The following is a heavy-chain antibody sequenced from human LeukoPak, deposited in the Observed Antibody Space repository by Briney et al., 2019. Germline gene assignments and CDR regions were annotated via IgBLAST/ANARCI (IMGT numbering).Heavy chain of an antibody. CDR3: ARGKFDLDAFDI. CDR2: MNPNSGNT. Sequence: ASVKVSCKASGYTFTGYYMHWVRQAPGQGLEWMGWMNPNSGNTGYAQNFQGRVTITRNTSISTAYMELSSLRSEDTAVYYCARGKFDLDAFDIWGQGTMVTVSS. CDR1: GYTFTGYY. J-gene: IGHJ3*02. V-gene: IGHV1-8*03.